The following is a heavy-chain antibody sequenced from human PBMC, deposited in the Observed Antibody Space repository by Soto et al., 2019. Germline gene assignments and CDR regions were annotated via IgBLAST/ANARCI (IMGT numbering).Heavy chain of an antibody. CDR3: ARDFTDSSGPTLGMGV. CDR2: IYYSGST. J-gene: IGHJ6*02. V-gene: IGHV4-31*03. Sequence: SETLSLTCTVSGGSISSVGYYWSWIRQHPGKGLEWIGYIYYSGSTYYNPSLKSRVTISVDTSKDQFSLKLSSVTAADTAVYYCARDFTDSSGPTLGMGVWGQGTTVTVSS. CDR1: GGSISSVGYY. D-gene: IGHD6-19*01.